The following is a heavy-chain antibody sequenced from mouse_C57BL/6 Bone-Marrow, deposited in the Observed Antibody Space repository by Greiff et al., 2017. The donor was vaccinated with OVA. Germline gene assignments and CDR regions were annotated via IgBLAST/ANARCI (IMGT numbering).Heavy chain of an antibody. D-gene: IGHD2-13*01. CDR3: ARRRGSRIYYGVYWYFDV. J-gene: IGHJ1*03. Sequence: EVQLQQSGAELVKPGASVKLSCTASGFNIKDYYMHWVKQRTEQGLEWIGRIDPEDGETKYAPKFQGKATITADTSSNTAYLQLSSLTSEDTAVYYCARRRGSRIYYGVYWYFDVWGTGTTVTVSS. V-gene: IGHV14-2*01. CDR1: GFNIKDYY. CDR2: IDPEDGET.